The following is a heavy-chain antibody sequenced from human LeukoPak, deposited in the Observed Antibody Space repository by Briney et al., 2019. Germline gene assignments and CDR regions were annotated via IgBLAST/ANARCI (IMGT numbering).Heavy chain of an antibody. J-gene: IGHJ4*02. V-gene: IGHV3-30*03. Sequence: GGSLRLSCAASGFTFSSYGMHWVRQAPGKGLEWVAVISYDGSNKYYADSVKGRFTISRDNSKNTLYLQMNSLRAEDTAVYYCARRAVAGIHYFDYWGQGTLVTVSS. D-gene: IGHD6-19*01. CDR2: ISYDGSNK. CDR3: ARRAVAGIHYFDY. CDR1: GFTFSSYG.